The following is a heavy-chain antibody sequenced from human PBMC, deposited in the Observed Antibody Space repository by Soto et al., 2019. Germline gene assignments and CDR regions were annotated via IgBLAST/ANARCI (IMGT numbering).Heavy chain of an antibody. CDR1: GGSISRYY. CDR2: IFYTGST. J-gene: IGHJ3*02. Sequence: SETLSLTCTVSGGSISRYYWSWIRQPPGKGLESLGYIFYTGSTNYNPSLKSRVTMSVDTSENRVSLELRSVTAADTAVYYCARHPSASQDGFDTWGRGTMVTVSS. D-gene: IGHD2-21*01. V-gene: IGHV4-59*08. CDR3: ARHPSASQDGFDT.